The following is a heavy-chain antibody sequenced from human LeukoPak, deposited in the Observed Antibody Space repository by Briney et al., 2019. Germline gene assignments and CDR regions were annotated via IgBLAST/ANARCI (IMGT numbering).Heavy chain of an antibody. J-gene: IGHJ6*02. D-gene: IGHD2-15*01. Sequence: SETLSLTCTVSGDSMKSYYWTWIRQPPGKGLEWIGYIYYTGSTNYNPSFKSRVTISVDTSKNRFSLKLSSVTAADTAVYYCAKEREYCSSSSCHYDLDVWGQGTTVTVSS. CDR3: AKEREYCSSSSCHYDLDV. CDR2: IYYTGST. V-gene: IGHV4-59*01. CDR1: GDSMKSYY.